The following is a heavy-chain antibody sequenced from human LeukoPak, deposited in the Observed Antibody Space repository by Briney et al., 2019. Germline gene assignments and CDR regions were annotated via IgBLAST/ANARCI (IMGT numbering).Heavy chain of an antibody. CDR2: ISSRSSYI. V-gene: IGHV3-21*01. CDR3: ARDGCGGDCFPNDY. Sequence: GGSLRLSCAASGFTFSSYSMNWVRQAPGKGLEWVSSISSRSSYIYYADSVKGRFTISRDNAKNSLYLQMNSLRAEDTAVYYCARDGCGGDCFPNDYWGQGTLVTVSS. D-gene: IGHD2-21*02. CDR1: GFTFSSYS. J-gene: IGHJ4*02.